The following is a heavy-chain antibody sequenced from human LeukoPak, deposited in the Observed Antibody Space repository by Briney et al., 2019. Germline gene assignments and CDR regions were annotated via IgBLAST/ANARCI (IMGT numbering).Heavy chain of an antibody. CDR1: GGSISSGDYY. Sequence: SETLSLTCTVSGGSISSGDYYWSWIRQPPGKGLEWIGYIYYSGSTNYNPSLKSRVTISVDTSKNQFSLKLSSVTAADTAVYYCARVPYYYGSGSPPFDPWGQGTLVTVSS. CDR2: IYYSGST. J-gene: IGHJ5*02. V-gene: IGHV4-61*08. D-gene: IGHD3-10*01. CDR3: ARVPYYYGSGSPPFDP.